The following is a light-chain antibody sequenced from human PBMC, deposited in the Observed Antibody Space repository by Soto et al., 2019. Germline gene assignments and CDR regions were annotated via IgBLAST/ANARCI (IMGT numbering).Light chain of an antibody. J-gene: IGKJ4*01. CDR1: QSVSSY. CDR2: DAS. CDR3: QHRSNWPLT. Sequence: EFVLAQSPATLSLSRGERATVSCRASQSVSSYLAWYQQKPGRAPRLLIYDASNRATGIPARFSGSGSGTDFTLTISSLEPEDFAVYYCQHRSNWPLTFGGGTKVDIK. V-gene: IGKV3-11*01.